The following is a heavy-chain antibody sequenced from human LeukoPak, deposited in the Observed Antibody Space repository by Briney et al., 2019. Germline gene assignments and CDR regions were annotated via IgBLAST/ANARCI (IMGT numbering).Heavy chain of an antibody. D-gene: IGHD3-16*01. CDR1: GGSISSSSYY. CDR3: AGQGWGIGGGNSFPNWFDP. Sequence: SETLSPTCTVSGGSISSSSYYWGWIRQPPGKGLEWIGSIYYSGSTYYNPSLKSRVTISVDTSKNQLSLKLRSVTAASTAVDYWAGQGWGIGGGNSFPNWFDPWGQGTLVTVSS. V-gene: IGHV4-39*01. J-gene: IGHJ5*02. CDR2: IYYSGST.